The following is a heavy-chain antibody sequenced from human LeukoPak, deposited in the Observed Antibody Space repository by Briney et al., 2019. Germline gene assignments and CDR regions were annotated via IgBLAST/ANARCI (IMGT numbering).Heavy chain of an antibody. J-gene: IGHJ4*02. CDR2: IWYDGSNK. V-gene: IGHV3-33*01. D-gene: IGHD4-23*01. CDR1: GFTFSSYG. Sequence: GGSLRLSCAASGFTFSSYGMHWVRQAPGKGLEWVAVIWYDGSNKYYADSAKGRFTISRDNSKNTLYLQMNSLRAEDTAVYYCAREASVVTAGRYFDYWGQGTLVTVSS. CDR3: AREASVVTAGRYFDY.